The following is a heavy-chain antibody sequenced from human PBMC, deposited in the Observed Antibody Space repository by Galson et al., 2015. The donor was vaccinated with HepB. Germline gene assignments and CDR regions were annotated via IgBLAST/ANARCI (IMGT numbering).Heavy chain of an antibody. CDR3: ARSLVADDPFDI. CDR1: GFTFSDYY. V-gene: IGHV3-11*06. CDR2: ISPGSSYR. Sequence: SLRLSCAASGFTFSDYYITWTRQAPGKGLEWLSYISPGSSYRDYAASVKGRFTISRDNAKDSLYLQMNSLRAEDTAVYYCARSLVADDPFDIWGQGTMVTVSS. D-gene: IGHD5-12*01. J-gene: IGHJ3*02.